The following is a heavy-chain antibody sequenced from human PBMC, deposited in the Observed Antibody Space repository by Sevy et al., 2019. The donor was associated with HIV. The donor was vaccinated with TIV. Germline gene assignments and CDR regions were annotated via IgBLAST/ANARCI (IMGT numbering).Heavy chain of an antibody. D-gene: IGHD3-22*01. CDR2: ISGSGGST. Sequence: GGSLRLSCAASGFTFSSYAMSWVRQAPGKGLEWVSAISGSGGSTYYADSVKGRFTISRDNSKNTLYLQMNSLRAEDTVVYYCARIPQTYYYDSSGSNWFDPWGQGTLVTVSS. CDR1: GFTFSSYA. CDR3: ARIPQTYYYDSSGSNWFDP. J-gene: IGHJ5*02. V-gene: IGHV3-23*01.